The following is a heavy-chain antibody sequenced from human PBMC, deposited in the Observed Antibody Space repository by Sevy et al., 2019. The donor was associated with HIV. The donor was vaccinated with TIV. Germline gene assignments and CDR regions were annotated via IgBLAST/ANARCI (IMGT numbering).Heavy chain of an antibody. V-gene: IGHV3-48*01. CDR1: GFTFSSYS. D-gene: IGHD4-4*01. J-gene: IGHJ6*02. CDR2: ISSSSSTI. CDR3: AKDTVTTYFCYGMDV. Sequence: GGSLRLSCAASGFTFSSYSMNWVRQAPGKGLEWVSYISSSSSTIYYADSVKGRFTISRDNAKNSLYLQMNSLRAEDTAVYYCAKDTVTTYFCYGMDVWGQGTTVTVSS.